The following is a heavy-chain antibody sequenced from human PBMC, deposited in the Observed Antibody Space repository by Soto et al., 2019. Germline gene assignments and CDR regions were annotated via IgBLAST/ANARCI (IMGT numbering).Heavy chain of an antibody. J-gene: IGHJ4*02. CDR3: ARDNPSGYGDC. CDR2: ISSSSSTI. CDR1: GFTFSSHS. V-gene: IGHV3-48*01. D-gene: IGHD5-12*01. Sequence: HPGGSLGLSCAASGFTFSSHSMNWVRQAPGKGLEWVSYISSSSSTIYYADSVKGRFTISRDNAKNSLSLQMNSLRAEDTAVYYCARDNPSGYGDCWGQGTLVTVSS.